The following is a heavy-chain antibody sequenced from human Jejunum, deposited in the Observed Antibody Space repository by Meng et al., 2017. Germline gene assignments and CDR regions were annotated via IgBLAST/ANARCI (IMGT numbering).Heavy chain of an antibody. CDR3: ARYYSAYGLDV. CDR2: INFDGSGK. J-gene: IGHJ6*02. CDR1: GFSITNSW. V-gene: IGHV3-7*01. D-gene: IGHD4-11*01. Sequence: GESLKISCAASGFSITNSWMSWVRQAPGKGLEWVANINFDGSGKYYVDSVKGRFTISRDNAKNSLYLEMNSLRAEDTAVYYCARYYSAYGLDVWGQGTTVTVSS.